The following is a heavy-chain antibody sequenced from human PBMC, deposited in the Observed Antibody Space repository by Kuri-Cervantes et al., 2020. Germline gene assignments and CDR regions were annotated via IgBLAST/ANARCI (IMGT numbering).Heavy chain of an antibody. V-gene: IGHV1-2*02. CDR2: INPNSGGT. CDR3: ARYPSGDYVWRKYYYYYMDV. Sequence: ASVKVSCKASGYTFISYDTNWVRQAPGQGLEWMGWINPNSGGTNYAQKFQGRVTMTRDTSISTAYMELSRLRSDDTAVYYCARYPSGDYVWRKYYYYYMDVWGKGTTVTVSS. D-gene: IGHD3-16*01. CDR1: GYTFISYD. J-gene: IGHJ6*03.